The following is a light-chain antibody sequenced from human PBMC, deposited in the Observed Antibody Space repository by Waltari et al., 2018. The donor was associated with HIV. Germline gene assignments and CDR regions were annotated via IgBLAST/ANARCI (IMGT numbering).Light chain of an antibody. CDR3: CSDAGTHAYV. V-gene: IGLV2-23*02. J-gene: IGLJ1*01. CDR1: ISDGGNSDL. Sequence: QSALTQPASVSGSPGQSITISCTGCISDGGNSDLVYWYQQYPGNAPKLIIYEVKKWPSRISDRFSGSKSCTTASLTLPGLQADDEADYYFCSDAGTHAYVFGTGTRVTVL. CDR2: EVK.